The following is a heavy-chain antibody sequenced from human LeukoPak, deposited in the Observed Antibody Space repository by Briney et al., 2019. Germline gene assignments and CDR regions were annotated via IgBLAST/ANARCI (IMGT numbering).Heavy chain of an antibody. CDR1: GFTFSSYA. CDR3: AKDIYDSSGFDY. V-gene: IGHV3-23*01. J-gene: IGHJ4*02. D-gene: IGHD3-22*01. CDR2: ISGSGGST. Sequence: PGGSLRLSCAGSGFTFSSYAMSWVRQAPRKGLEWVSAISGSGGSTYYADSVKGRFTISRDNSKNTLYLQMNSLRAEDTAVYYCAKDIYDSSGFDYWGQGTLVTVSS.